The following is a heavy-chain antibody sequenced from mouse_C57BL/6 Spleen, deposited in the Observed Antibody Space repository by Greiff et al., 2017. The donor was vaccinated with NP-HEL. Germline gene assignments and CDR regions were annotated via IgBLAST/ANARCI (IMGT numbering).Heavy chain of an antibody. J-gene: IGHJ3*01. CDR3: ARKGDGSSLGWFAY. CDR2: IWSGGST. D-gene: IGHD1-1*01. CDR1: GFSLTSYG. Sequence: QVQLKESGPGLVQPSQSLSITCTVSGFSLTSYGVHWVRQSPGKGLEWLGVIWSGGSTDYNAAFISRLSISTDNSKSQVFFKMSSLQADDTAIYYCARKGDGSSLGWFAYWGQGTLVTVSA. V-gene: IGHV2-2*01.